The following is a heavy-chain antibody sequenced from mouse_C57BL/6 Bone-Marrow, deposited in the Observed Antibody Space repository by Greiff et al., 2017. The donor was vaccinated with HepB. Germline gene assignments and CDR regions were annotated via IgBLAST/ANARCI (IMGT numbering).Heavy chain of an antibody. V-gene: IGHV1-50*01. D-gene: IGHD2-12*01. CDR2: IDPSDSYT. Sequence: QVQLQQPGAELVKPGASVKLSCKASGYTFTSYWMQWVKQRPGQGLEWIGEIDPSDSYTNYNQKFKGKATLTVDTSSSTAYMQLSSLTSEDSAVYYCARAYDRSWGQGTLVTVSA. CDR1: GYTFTSYW. CDR3: ARAYDRS. J-gene: IGHJ3*01.